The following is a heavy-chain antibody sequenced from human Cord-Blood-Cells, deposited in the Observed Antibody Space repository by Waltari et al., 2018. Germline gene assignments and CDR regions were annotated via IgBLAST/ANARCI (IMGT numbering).Heavy chain of an antibody. Sequence: QVQLVQSGAEVKKPGSSVKVSCKASGGPFSSYAISWVRQAPGQGLEWMGRIIPILGIANDAQKFQGRVTITADKSTSTAYMELSSLRSEDTAVYYCARESLRQLGLGAFDIWGQGTMVTVSS. CDR1: GGPFSSYA. V-gene: IGHV1-69*09. D-gene: IGHD6-6*01. J-gene: IGHJ3*02. CDR2: IIPILGIA. CDR3: ARESLRQLGLGAFDI.